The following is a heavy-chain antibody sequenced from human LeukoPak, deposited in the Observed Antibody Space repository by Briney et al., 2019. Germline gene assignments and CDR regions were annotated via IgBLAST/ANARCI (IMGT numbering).Heavy chain of an antibody. CDR3: ARAHDNDDSSGHSHDY. D-gene: IGHD3-22*01. CDR2: IDTDGTTT. Sequence: AGGSLRLSCAASGFTFTNYWMHWVRQAPGKGLMWVSRIDTDGTTTDYADSVKGRFTISRDNAKSALYLQMNSLRAEDTAVYYCARAHDNDDSSGHSHDYWGQGTQVTVSS. V-gene: IGHV3-74*01. J-gene: IGHJ4*02. CDR1: GFTFTNYW.